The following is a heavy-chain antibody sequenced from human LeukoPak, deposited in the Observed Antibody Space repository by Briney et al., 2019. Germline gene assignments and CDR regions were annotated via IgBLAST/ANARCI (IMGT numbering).Heavy chain of an antibody. J-gene: IGHJ3*02. V-gene: IGHV1-2*02. Sequence: GASVKVSCKASGYTFTCYYMHWVRQAPGQGLEWMGWINPNSGGTNYAQKFQGRVTMTRDTSISTAYMELSRLRSDDTAVYYCARQGPRVVVITYDAFDIWGQGTMVTVSS. CDR1: GYTFTCYY. D-gene: IGHD3-22*01. CDR3: ARQGPRVVVITYDAFDI. CDR2: INPNSGGT.